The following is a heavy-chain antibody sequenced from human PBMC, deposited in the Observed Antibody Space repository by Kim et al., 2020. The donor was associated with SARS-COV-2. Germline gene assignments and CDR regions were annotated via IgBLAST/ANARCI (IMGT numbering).Heavy chain of an antibody. D-gene: IGHD3-16*02. CDR3: ARQRPPFYDYVWGSYRCPFDD. CDR2: IYYSGST. J-gene: IGHJ4*02. V-gene: IGHV4-39*01. Sequence: SETLSLTCTVSGGSISSSSYYWGWIRQPPGKGLEWIGSIYYSGSTYYNPSLKSRVTISVDTSKNQCSLKLSSVTAADTTVYYCARQRPPFYDYVWGSYRCPFDDWGQGTLVTVSS. CDR1: GGSISSSSYY.